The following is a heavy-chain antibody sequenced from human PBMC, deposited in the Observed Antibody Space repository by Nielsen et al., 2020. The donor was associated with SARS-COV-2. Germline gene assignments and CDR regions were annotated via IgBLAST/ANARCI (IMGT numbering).Heavy chain of an antibody. Sequence: GGSLRLSCVASGFSFNNYAMHWVRQAPGKGLEWVAVTSFDDSRTYYADSVKGRFTISRDSSESTLFLQMNSLGPEDTAVYYCARDRPGYSVGWCGPGYWGQGTLVTVSS. CDR1: GFSFNNYA. CDR2: TSFDDSRT. CDR3: ARDRPGYSVGWCGPGY. D-gene: IGHD6-19*01. V-gene: IGHV3-30*04. J-gene: IGHJ4*02.